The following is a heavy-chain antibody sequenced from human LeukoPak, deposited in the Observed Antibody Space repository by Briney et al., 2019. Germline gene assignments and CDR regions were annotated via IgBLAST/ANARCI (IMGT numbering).Heavy chain of an antibody. Sequence: PGGSLRLSCAASGFTFDDYGMSWVRQAPGKGLEWLGNIKEDGTYINYFESVKGRFTISRDNAKNSLYLQMNSLRAEDTAVYYCARNRGHQQFDYWGQGTLVTVSS. V-gene: IGHV3-7*01. CDR3: ARNRGHQQFDY. D-gene: IGHD1/OR15-1a*01. J-gene: IGHJ4*02. CDR1: GFTFDDYG. CDR2: IKEDGTYI.